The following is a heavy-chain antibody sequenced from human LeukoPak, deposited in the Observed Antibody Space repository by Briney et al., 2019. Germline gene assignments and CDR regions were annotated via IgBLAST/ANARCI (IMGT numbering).Heavy chain of an antibody. D-gene: IGHD3-10*01. Sequence: GGSRRLSCAAPGFTLSGFRMSWVGQAPGKGLEWVSYISSRSRAIYYADSVKGRLTISRDNAKESLYLQMNSLKDEDTAVYYCARESSYTFDYWGQGALVTVSS. CDR1: GFTLSGFR. J-gene: IGHJ4*02. CDR2: ISSRSRAI. CDR3: ARESSYTFDY. V-gene: IGHV3-48*02.